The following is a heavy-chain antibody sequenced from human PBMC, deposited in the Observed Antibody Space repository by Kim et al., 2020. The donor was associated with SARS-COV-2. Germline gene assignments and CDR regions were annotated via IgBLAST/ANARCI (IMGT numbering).Heavy chain of an antibody. J-gene: IGHJ4*02. Sequence: PSLKSRVTKSVDTSKNQFSLKLSSVTAADTAVYYCARVTYCSGGSCLDYWGQGTLVTVSS. CDR3: ARVTYCSGGSCLDY. V-gene: IGHV4-31*02. D-gene: IGHD2-15*01.